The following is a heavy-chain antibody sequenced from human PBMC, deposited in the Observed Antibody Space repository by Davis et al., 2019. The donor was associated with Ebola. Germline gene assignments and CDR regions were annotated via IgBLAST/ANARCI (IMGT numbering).Heavy chain of an antibody. CDR2: ISYSGAT. Sequence: MPSETLSLTCTVSGGFISSGAYFWAWIRLPPGKGLEWIGTISYSGATYYSPSLKSRVTISVDTSNNQFSLKLNSVTAADTAVYFCARESCPNSGPYCTYFEVWGQGTQVTVSS. J-gene: IGHJ4*02. CDR1: GGFISSGAYF. V-gene: IGHV4-39*02. D-gene: IGHD3-10*01. CDR3: ARESCPNSGPYCTYFEV.